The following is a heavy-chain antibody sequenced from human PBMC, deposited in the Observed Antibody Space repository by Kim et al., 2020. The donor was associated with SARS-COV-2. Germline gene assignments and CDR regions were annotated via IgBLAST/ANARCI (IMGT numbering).Heavy chain of an antibody. CDR3: VRDRTTWD. CDR1: GITLTGYW. Sequence: GGSLRLSCAASGITLTGYWMHWVRQGAGKGLVWVARIDTDGSETFYADSVEGRFTISRDNAKKMVYLEMNSLRLEDTAVYYCVRDRTTWDWGQGTLVTVSS. CDR2: IDTDGSET. J-gene: IGHJ4*02. V-gene: IGHV3-74*01. D-gene: IGHD1-1*01.